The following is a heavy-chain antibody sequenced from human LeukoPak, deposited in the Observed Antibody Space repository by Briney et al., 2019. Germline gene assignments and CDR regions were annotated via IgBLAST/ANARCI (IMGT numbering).Heavy chain of an antibody. D-gene: IGHD5-12*01. V-gene: IGHV3-30*04. CDR3: ARDHGGYSGYDAFDY. J-gene: IGHJ4*02. Sequence: GEFLRLSCAASGFTFSSYAMHWVRQAPGKGLEWVAVISYDGSNKYYADSVKGRFTISRDNSKNTLYLQMNSLRAEDTAVYYCARDHGGYSGYDAFDYWGQGTLVTVSS. CDR1: GFTFSSYA. CDR2: ISYDGSNK.